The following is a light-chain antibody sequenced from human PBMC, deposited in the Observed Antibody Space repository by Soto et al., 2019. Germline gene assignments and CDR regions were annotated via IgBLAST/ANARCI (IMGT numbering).Light chain of an antibody. CDR3: QQYNNWPPWT. CDR1: QSVSNN. CDR2: DAS. Sequence: ILMTQSPATLSVSPGERATLSCRASQSVSNNLAWYQQKPGQAPRLLIYDASTSATGIPARFSGSGSGTEFTLTISGLQSEDFAVYYGQQYNNWPPWTFGQGTKVEIK. V-gene: IGKV3-15*01. J-gene: IGKJ1*01.